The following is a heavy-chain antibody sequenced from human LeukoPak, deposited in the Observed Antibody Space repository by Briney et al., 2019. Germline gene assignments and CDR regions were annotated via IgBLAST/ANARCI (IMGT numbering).Heavy chain of an antibody. V-gene: IGHV1-18*01. CDR1: GYNFVTYS. Sequence: ASVKVSCKASGYNFVTYSLTWVRQAPGQGLEWVGCVSPYNGNTDCAQRVQGRVTMTTDTSTSTAYMELRSLKYDDRAMYYCARDVSEGFGERVIDAFDLWGQGTMVTVSS. J-gene: IGHJ3*01. CDR3: ARDVSEGFGERVIDAFDL. CDR2: VSPYNGNT. D-gene: IGHD3-10*01.